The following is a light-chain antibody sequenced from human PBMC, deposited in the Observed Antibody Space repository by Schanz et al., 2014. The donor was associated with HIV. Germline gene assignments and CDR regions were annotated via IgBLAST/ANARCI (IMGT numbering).Light chain of an antibody. CDR1: SSNIGNNY. V-gene: IGLV1-51*01. Sequence: SGLTQPPSFSAAPGQKVTISCSGSSSNIGNNYVSWYQQLPGTAPKLLIYDNNKRPSGIPDRFSGSKSGTSATLGITGLQTGDEADYYCGTWDSSLSAGGVFGGGTKLTVL. CDR2: DNN. J-gene: IGLJ3*02. CDR3: GTWDSSLSAGGV.